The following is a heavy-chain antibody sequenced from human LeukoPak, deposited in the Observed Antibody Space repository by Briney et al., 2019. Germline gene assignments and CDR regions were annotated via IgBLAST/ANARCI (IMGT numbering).Heavy chain of an antibody. CDR2: IIPIFGTA. Sequence: ASVKVSCKASGGTFSSYAISWVRQAPGQGLEWMGGIIPIFGTANYAQKFQGRVTITADESTSTAYMELSSLRSGDTAVYYCARGGRAPPIAARSYYYYYMDVWGKGTTVTVS. D-gene: IGHD6-6*01. CDR3: ARGGRAPPIAARSYYYYYMDV. J-gene: IGHJ6*03. V-gene: IGHV1-69*13. CDR1: GGTFSSYA.